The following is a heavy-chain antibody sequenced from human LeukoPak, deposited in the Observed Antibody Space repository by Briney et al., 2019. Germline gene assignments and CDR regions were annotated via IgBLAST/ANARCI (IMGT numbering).Heavy chain of an antibody. CDR3: AREEYYYDSSGFDYYYYGMDV. CDR2: INPSGGST. CDR1: GYTFTSYY. Sequence: ASVKVSCKASGYTFTSYYMHWVRQAPGQGLEWMGIINPSGGSTSYAQKFQGRVTMTRDTSTSTAYMELSSLRSEDTAVYYCAREEYYYDSSGFDYYYYGMDVWGQGTTVTVSS. D-gene: IGHD3-22*01. V-gene: IGHV1-46*01. J-gene: IGHJ6*02.